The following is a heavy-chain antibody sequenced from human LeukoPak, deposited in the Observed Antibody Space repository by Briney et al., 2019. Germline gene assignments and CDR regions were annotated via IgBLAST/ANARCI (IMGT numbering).Heavy chain of an antibody. V-gene: IGHV4-34*01. D-gene: IGHD3-10*01. Sequence: SETLSLTCAVYGGSFSGYYWSWIRQPPGKGLEWIGEINHSGSTDYNPSLKSRVTISVDTSKNQFSLKLSSVTAADTAVYYCARGQKRGSGAFDYWGQGTLVTVSS. CDR1: GGSFSGYY. J-gene: IGHJ4*02. CDR2: INHSGST. CDR3: ARGQKRGSGAFDY.